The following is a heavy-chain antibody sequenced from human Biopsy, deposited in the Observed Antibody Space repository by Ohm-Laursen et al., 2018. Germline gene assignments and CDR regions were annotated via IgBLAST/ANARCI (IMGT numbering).Heavy chain of an antibody. V-gene: IGHV4-59*01. J-gene: IGHJ2*01. CDR3: ARDRGYYSDRTVPGYFDL. D-gene: IGHD3-22*01. CDR1: DGSISGYY. Sequence: SDTLSLTCTVSDGSISGYYWSWIRQPPGKGLEWIGYVYYTGSTDYNPSLQSRVTISVDTSKNHFSLRLRSVTPADTAIYYCARDRGYYSDRTVPGYFDLWGRGTLVTVSS. CDR2: VYYTGST.